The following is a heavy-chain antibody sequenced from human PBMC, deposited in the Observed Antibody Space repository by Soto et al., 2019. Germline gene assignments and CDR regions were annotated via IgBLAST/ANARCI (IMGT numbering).Heavy chain of an antibody. J-gene: IGHJ4*02. D-gene: IGHD3-9*01. CDR3: ASSGVDDSPSYFWFYFDY. V-gene: IGHV4-30-4*01. CDR2: IYYDGRT. CDR1: GASISSGY. Sequence: QVQLQESGPGLVKPSQTLSLTCTVSGASISSGYWSWIRQSPGKGLEWIGYIYYDGRTYYNPSLRSRITIAVDPSKNQFSLILNAVTAAATAVYHCASSGVDDSPSYFWFYFDYWGPGSQVTVSS.